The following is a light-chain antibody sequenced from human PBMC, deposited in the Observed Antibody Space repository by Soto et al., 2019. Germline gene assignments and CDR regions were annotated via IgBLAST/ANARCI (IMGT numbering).Light chain of an antibody. CDR2: GNS. CDR3: QSYDSSLSGWV. J-gene: IGLJ3*02. Sequence: QAVVTQPPSVSGAPGQRVTISCTGSSSNIGAGYDVHWYQQLPGTAPKLLISGNSNRPSGVPDRFSGSKSGTSASLAIIGLQAEDEADYYCQSYDSSLSGWVFGGGTKLTVL. V-gene: IGLV1-40*01. CDR1: SSNIGAGYD.